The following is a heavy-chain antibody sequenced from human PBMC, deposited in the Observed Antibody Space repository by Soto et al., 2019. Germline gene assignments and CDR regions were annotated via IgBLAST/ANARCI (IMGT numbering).Heavy chain of an antibody. CDR3: ARSQGSSTSLEIYYYYYYGMDV. CDR1: GGTFGSYA. CDR2: IIPIPGTA. J-gene: IGHJ6*02. V-gene: IGHV1-69*01. Sequence: QVQLVQSGAEVKKPWSSVKVSCKASGGTFGSYAISWVRQAPGQGLEWMGGIIPIPGTANYAQKFQGRVTIAADESTSTAYMELSSLRSEDTAVYYCARSQGSSTSLEIYYYYYYGMDVWGQGTTVPVSS. D-gene: IGHD2-2*01.